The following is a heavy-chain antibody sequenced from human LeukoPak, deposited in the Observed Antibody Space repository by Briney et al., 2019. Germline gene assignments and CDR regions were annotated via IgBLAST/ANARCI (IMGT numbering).Heavy chain of an antibody. Sequence: PSETLSLTCTVSGGSISSYYWSWIRQPPGRGLEWIGYIYYSGSTNYNPSLKSRVTISVDTSKNQFSLKLSSVTAADTAVYYCARAELGLDYWGQGTLVTVYS. V-gene: IGHV4-59*01. CDR1: GGSISSYY. J-gene: IGHJ4*02. D-gene: IGHD7-27*01. CDR3: ARAELGLDY. CDR2: IYYSGST.